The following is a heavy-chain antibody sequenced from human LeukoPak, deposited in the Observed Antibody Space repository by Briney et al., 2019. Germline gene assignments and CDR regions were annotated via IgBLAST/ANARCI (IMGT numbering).Heavy chain of an antibody. J-gene: IGHJ4*02. CDR2: INHSGST. V-gene: IGHV4-34*01. D-gene: IGHD5-24*01. CDR1: GGSFSGYY. CDR3: AVTRWLRTFDY. Sequence: PSETLSLTCAVYGGSFSGYYWGWIRQPPGKGLEWIGEINHSGSTNYNPSLKSRVTISVDTSKNQFSLKLSSVTAADTAVYYCAVTRWLRTFDYWGQGTLVTVSS.